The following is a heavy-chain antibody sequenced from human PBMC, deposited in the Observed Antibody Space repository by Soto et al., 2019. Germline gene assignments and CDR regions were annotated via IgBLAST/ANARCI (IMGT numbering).Heavy chain of an antibody. V-gene: IGHV3-30*18. CDR3: AKDLVGVVIATEIHDAFDI. J-gene: IGHJ3*02. CDR1: GFTFSSYG. CDR2: ISYDGSNK. Sequence: HPGGSLRLSCAASGFTFSSYGMHWVRQAPGKGLEWVAVISYDGSNKYYADSVKGRFTISRDNSKNTLYLQMNSLRAEDTAVYYCAKDLVGVVIATEIHDAFDIWGQGTMVTVSS. D-gene: IGHD2-21*01.